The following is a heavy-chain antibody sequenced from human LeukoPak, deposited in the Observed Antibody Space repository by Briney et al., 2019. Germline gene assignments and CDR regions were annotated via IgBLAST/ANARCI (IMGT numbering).Heavy chain of an antibody. J-gene: IGHJ4*02. V-gene: IGHV3-23*01. CDR1: GFTFSNYA. Sequence: GGSLRLSCAASGFTFSNYAMSWVRQAPGKGLEWVSAISANGGGIYYADSVKGRFTISRDNSKNTLYLQMNSLRAEDTAVYYCAKGSSPFDYWGQGTLVTVSS. CDR2: ISANGGGI. CDR3: AKGSSPFDY. D-gene: IGHD6-13*01.